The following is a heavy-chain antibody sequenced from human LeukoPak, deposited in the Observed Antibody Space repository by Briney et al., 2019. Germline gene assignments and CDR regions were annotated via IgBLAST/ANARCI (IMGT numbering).Heavy chain of an antibody. CDR3: ARAAYYYDSSGSLNENFDY. CDR2: IYYSGST. D-gene: IGHD3-22*01. Sequence: PSETLSLTCTVSGGSISSYYWSWIRQPPGKGLEWIGYIYYSGSTNYNPSLKSRVTKSVDTSKNQFSLKLSSVTAADTAVYYCARAAYYYDSSGSLNENFDYWGQGTLVTVSS. CDR1: GGSISSYY. V-gene: IGHV4-59*01. J-gene: IGHJ4*02.